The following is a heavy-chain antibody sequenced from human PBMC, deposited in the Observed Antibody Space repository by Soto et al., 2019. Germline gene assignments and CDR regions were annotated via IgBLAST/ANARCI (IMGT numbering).Heavy chain of an antibody. D-gene: IGHD6-13*01. Sequence: TFSDYYMSWFRQAPGKGLEWVSYISGSGSITHDADSVKGRFTISRDNAKNSLYLQMNSLRAEDTAIYYCARVGSTLAAGTPDYWGQATLVTVSS. CDR1: TFSDYY. J-gene: IGHJ4*02. CDR2: ISGSGSIT. CDR3: ARVGSTLAAGTPDY. V-gene: IGHV3-11*01.